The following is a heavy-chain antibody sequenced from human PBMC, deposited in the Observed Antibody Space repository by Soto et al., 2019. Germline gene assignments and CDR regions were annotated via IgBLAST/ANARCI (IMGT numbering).Heavy chain of an antibody. V-gene: IGHV4-59*01. J-gene: IGHJ4*02. CDR2: IYYSGST. CDR3: ARDVGRGDSSYYFDY. Sequence: SETLSLTCTVSGGSISSYYWSWIRQPPGKGLEWIGYIYYSGSTNYNPSLKSRVTISVDTSKNQFSLKLSSVTAADTAVYYCARDVGRGDSSYYFDYWGQGTLVTVSS. D-gene: IGHD3-10*01. CDR1: GGSISSYY.